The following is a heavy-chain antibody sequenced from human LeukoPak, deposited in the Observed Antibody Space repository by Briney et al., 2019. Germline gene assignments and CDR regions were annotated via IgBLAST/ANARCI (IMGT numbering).Heavy chain of an antibody. CDR3: ARSEPPHY. CDR2: ISSSSSTI. J-gene: IGHJ4*02. V-gene: IGHV3-48*02. Sequence: PGGALTLSCVGSGFIFSDYSMHWVRQAPGKGLEWVSYISSSSSTIYYADSVKGRFTISRDSAQNSLYLQMNSLRDEDTAVYYCARSEPPHYWGQGTLLTVSS. D-gene: IGHD1-26*01. CDR1: GFIFSDYS.